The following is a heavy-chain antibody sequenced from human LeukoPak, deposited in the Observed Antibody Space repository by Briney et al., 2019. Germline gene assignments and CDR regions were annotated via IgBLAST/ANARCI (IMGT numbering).Heavy chain of an antibody. Sequence: SETLSLTCTVSGGSISSSSYYWGWIRQPAGKGLEWIGRIYTSGSTNYNPSLKSRVTISVDSSKNQFSLKLSSVTAADTAMYYCARGRKYTYGYTVTELGSGYFDYWGQGTLVTVSS. D-gene: IGHD5-18*01. CDR3: ARGRKYTYGYTVTELGSGYFDY. CDR1: GGSISSSSYY. V-gene: IGHV4-61*02. J-gene: IGHJ4*02. CDR2: IYTSGST.